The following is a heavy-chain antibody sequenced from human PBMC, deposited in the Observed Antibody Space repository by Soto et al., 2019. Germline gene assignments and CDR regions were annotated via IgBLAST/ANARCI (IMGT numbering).Heavy chain of an antibody. V-gene: IGHV3-48*01. CDR2: ISSSSSTI. D-gene: IGHD3-10*01. J-gene: IGHJ6*04. Sequence: GGSLRLSCAASGFTFSSYSMNWVRQAPGKGLEWVSYISSSSSTIYYADSVKGRFTISRDNAKNSLYLQMNSLRAEDTAVYYCARLLWFGELLGMDVWGKGTTVTVSS. CDR1: GFTFSSYS. CDR3: ARLLWFGELLGMDV.